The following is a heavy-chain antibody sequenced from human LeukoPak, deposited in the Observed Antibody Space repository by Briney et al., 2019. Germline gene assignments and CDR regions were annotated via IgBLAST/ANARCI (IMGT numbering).Heavy chain of an antibody. CDR1: VGTFTSYA. Sequence: SLKVSCKASVGTFTSYAISWMRQAPGEGLEWRGGSVPIFGTANYAQKFQGRVTITADESTSTAYMELSSLRSEDTAVYYCAKVVVAATRGWFDPWGQGTLVTVSS. J-gene: IGHJ5*02. CDR3: AKVVVAATRGWFDP. CDR2: SVPIFGTA. D-gene: IGHD2-15*01. V-gene: IGHV1-69*13.